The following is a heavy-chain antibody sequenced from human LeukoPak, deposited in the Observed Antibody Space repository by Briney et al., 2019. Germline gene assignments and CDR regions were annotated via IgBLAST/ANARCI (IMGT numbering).Heavy chain of an antibody. V-gene: IGHV4-34*01. D-gene: IGHD3-22*01. CDR1: GGSFSDYY. J-gene: IGHJ4*02. CDR2: INHSGST. CDR3: ASSYYYDSSGYYFDY. Sequence: SETLSLTCAVYGGSFSDYYWSWIRQPPGKGLEWIGEINHSGSTNYNPSLKSRVTLSVDTSKNQFSLKLSSVTAADTAVYYCASSYYYDSSGYYFDYWGQGTLVTVSS.